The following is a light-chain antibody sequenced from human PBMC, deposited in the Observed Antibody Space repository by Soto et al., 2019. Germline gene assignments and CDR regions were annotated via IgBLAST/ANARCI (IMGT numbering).Light chain of an antibody. CDR1: SSDVGGYNY. V-gene: IGLV2-14*01. J-gene: IGLJ3*02. CDR2: DVT. CDR3: SSYTSSSTPLV. Sequence: QSALTQPASVSGSPGQSSTISCTGTSSDVGGYNYVSWYQQHPGKAPKLMIYDVTNRPSGVSNRFSGSKSGNTASLTISGLQAEDEADYSCSSYTSSSTPLVFGGGTQLTVL.